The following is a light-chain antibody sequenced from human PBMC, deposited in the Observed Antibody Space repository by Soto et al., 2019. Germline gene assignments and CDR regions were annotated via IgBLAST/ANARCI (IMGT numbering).Light chain of an antibody. CDR1: QSIRTN. CDR2: GAS. CDR3: KQYKDWFSIS. Sequence: EIVMTQSPATLSASPGERVTLSCRSSQSIRTNSAWYPQKPCQAPRLLIYGASTRVTGIPARFSGSGSGTDFTLTISSLQAEDSGVYYCKQYKDWFSISFGHGTRLEI. V-gene: IGKV3-15*01. J-gene: IGKJ5*01.